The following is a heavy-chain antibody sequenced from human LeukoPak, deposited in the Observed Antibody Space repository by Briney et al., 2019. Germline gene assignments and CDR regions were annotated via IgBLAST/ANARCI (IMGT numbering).Heavy chain of an antibody. V-gene: IGHV3-7*01. CDR2: IKQDGSEK. CDR1: VFTFSSYW. D-gene: IGHD3-3*01. J-gene: IGHJ4*02. CDR3: ARGGLDFWSGYYSD. Sequence: GGCLRLSCAASVFTFSSYWMSWVRQAPGKGLEWVANIKQDGSEKYYVDSVKGRFTVSRDNAQNSLYLQMNSLRAEDTAVYYCARGGLDFWSGYYSDWGQGTLVTVSS.